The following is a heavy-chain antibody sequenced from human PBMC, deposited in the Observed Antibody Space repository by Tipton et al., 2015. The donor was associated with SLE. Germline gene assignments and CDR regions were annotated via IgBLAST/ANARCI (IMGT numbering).Heavy chain of an antibody. V-gene: IGHV4/OR15-8*01. Sequence: TLSLTCVVSGYSISSNYYWSWIRQPPGKGLEWIGEINHSGSTSYNPSLKSRVTISVDTSKNQFSLKLSSVTAADTAVYYCARPTPLMTTENAFDIWGQGTMVTVSS. CDR1: GYSISSNYY. CDR3: ARPTPLMTTENAFDI. D-gene: IGHD4-17*01. CDR2: INHSGST. J-gene: IGHJ3*02.